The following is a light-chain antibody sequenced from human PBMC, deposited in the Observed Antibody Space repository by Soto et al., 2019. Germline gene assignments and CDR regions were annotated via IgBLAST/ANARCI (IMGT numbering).Light chain of an antibody. Sequence: SYELTQSPSVSVAPEKTARITCGGNNIGSKRVHWYRQKPGQAPVLVIYYGDRPSGIPERFSGSNSGNTATLTISRVEAGDEADYYCQVWDITTDHYVFGTGTKLTVL. V-gene: IGLV3-21*04. CDR3: QVWDITTDHYV. J-gene: IGLJ1*01. CDR1: NIGSKR. CDR2: YG.